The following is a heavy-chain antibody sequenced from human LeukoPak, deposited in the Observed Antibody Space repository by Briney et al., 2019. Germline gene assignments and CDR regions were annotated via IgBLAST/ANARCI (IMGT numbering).Heavy chain of an antibody. J-gene: IGHJ6*03. CDR1: GFTFSDYY. V-gene: IGHV3-11*01. Sequence: GGSLRLSCAASGFTFSDYYMSWIRQAPGKGLEWVSYISSSGSTIYYADSVKGRFTISRDNAKNSLYLQMNSLRAEDTAVCYCARSYYDSNGRYYYYMDVWGKGTTVTVSS. CDR2: ISSSGSTI. CDR3: ARSYYDSNGRYYYYMDV. D-gene: IGHD3-22*01.